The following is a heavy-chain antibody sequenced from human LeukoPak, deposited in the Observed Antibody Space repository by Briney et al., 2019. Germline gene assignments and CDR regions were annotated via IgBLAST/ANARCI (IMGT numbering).Heavy chain of an antibody. Sequence: GGSLRLSCAVSGFTLSLYGMNWIRQAPGKGLEWISHISASSSGIFYADSVKGRFITSRDNTRSSLYLQMNSLRAEDTAVYYCVRDPSSVRLPFGSWGQGTLVTVSS. V-gene: IGHV3-48*01. D-gene: IGHD6-6*01. J-gene: IGHJ4*02. CDR3: VRDPSSVRLPFGS. CDR2: ISASSSGI. CDR1: GFTLSLYG.